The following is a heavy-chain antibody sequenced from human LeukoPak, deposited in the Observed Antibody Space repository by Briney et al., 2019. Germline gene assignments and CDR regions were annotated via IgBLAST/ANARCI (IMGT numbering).Heavy chain of an antibody. D-gene: IGHD3-16*02. CDR1: GYTFSNYG. J-gene: IGHJ4*02. CDR2: INPYNGNT. CDR3: ARDPGDDYVWGSYRLTFDY. V-gene: IGHV1-18*01. Sequence: ASVKVSCKSSGYTFSNYGITWVRQAPGQGLEWMGWINPYNGNTNYAQKLQGRVTMTTDTSTSTAYMELRSLRSDDTAVYYCARDPGDDYVWGSYRLTFDYWGQGTLVTVSS.